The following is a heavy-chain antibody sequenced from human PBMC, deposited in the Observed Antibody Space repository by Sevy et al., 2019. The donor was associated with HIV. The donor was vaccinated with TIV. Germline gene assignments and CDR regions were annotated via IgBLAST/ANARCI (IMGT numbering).Heavy chain of an antibody. J-gene: IGHJ5*02. V-gene: IGHV3-23*01. CDR2: ISGSGGST. CDR3: AKEGTMVRGVIGWFDP. D-gene: IGHD3-10*01. Sequence: GGSLRLSCAASGFTLSSYAMSWVRQAPGKGLEWVSAISGSGGSTYYADSVKGRFTISRDNSKNTLYLQMNSLRAEDTAVYYSAKEGTMVRGVIGWFDPWGQGTLVTVSS. CDR1: GFTLSSYA.